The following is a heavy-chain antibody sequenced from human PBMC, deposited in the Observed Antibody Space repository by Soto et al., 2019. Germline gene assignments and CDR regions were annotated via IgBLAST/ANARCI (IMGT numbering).Heavy chain of an antibody. CDR1: GYTFTSYG. V-gene: IGHV1-18*01. J-gene: IGHJ3*02. CDR3: ARDVPYIVVVVAANAFDI. D-gene: IGHD2-15*01. CDR2: ISAYNGST. Sequence: QVQLVQSGAEVKKPGASVKVSCKASGYTFTSYGISWVRQAPGQGLEWMGWISAYNGSTNYAQKLQGRVTMTTDTSTSTAYMELRSLRSDDTAVYYCARDVPYIVVVVAANAFDIWGQGTMVTVSS.